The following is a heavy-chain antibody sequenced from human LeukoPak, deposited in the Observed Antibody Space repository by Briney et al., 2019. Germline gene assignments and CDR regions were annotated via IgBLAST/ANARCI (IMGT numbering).Heavy chain of an antibody. J-gene: IGHJ4*01. CDR3: ARSFLSKAAAATDY. V-gene: IGHV3-21*01. CDR2: ISSSSSYI. Sequence: GGSLRLSCAPSGFTFSIYSMNWVRQAPGEGLEWVSSISSSSSYIYYADSVKGRFTISRDNAKNSLYLQMDRLRAADTAVYYCARSFLSKAAAATDYWGQGTLVTVSS. D-gene: IGHD6-13*01. CDR1: GFTFSIYS.